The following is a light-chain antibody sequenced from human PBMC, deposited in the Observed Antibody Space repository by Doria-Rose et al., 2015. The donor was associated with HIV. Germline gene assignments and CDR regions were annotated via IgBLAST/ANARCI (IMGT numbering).Light chain of an antibody. Sequence: ASQRVKSSYLAWYQQKPGQAPRLPIYDASTRATGIPDRFSGSGSGTDFTLTISRLEPEDVAVYYCQQYGTSRGTFGQGTRLEIK. CDR3: QQYGTSRGT. J-gene: IGKJ5*01. V-gene: IGKV3-20*01. CDR2: DAS. CDR1: QRVKSSY.